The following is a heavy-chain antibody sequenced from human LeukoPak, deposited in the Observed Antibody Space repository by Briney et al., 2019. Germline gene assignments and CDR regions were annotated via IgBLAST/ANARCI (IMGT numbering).Heavy chain of an antibody. CDR1: GGSFSGYY. CDR3: ARPVSSGYFVDFYAFDI. Sequence: PSETLSLTCAVYGGSFSGYYWSWIRQPPGKGLEWIGEINHSGSTNYNPSLKSRVTISVDTSKNQFSLKLSSVTAADTAVYYCARPVSSGYFVDFYAFDIWGQGTMATVSS. CDR2: INHSGST. V-gene: IGHV4-34*01. D-gene: IGHD3-22*01. J-gene: IGHJ3*02.